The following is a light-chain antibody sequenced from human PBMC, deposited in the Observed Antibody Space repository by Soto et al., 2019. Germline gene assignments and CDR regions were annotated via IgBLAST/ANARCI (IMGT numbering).Light chain of an antibody. J-gene: IGKJ3*01. CDR2: AAS. CDR1: QSITNS. CDR3: QQGHSMPFT. V-gene: IGKV1-39*01. Sequence: DIQMTQSPSSLSASVGDRVTITCRASQSITNSLNWYQHKPGKAPTLVVYAASSLQSGVPSRFIDSGSGTDVTLTISSLHPEDFATYFCQQGHSMPFTFGPGT.